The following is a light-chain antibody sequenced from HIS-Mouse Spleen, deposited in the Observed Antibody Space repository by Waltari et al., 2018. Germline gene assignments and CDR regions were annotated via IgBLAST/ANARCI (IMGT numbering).Light chain of an antibody. CDR1: SSDVGSYNL. V-gene: IGLV2-23*01. CDR3: CSYAGSSTYWV. CDR2: EGS. Sequence: QSALTQPASVSGSTGQSITISCTGTSSDVGSYNLVSWYQQHPGKAPQLMIYEGSKRPSGVSNRFSGSKSGNTASLTISGLQAEDEADYYCCSYAGSSTYWVFGGGTKLTVL. J-gene: IGLJ3*02.